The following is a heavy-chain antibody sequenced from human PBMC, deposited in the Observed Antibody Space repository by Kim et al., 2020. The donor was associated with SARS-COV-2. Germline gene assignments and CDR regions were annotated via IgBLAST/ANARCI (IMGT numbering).Heavy chain of an antibody. Sequence: GGSLRLSCAASGFTFSNYALNWVRQAPGKGPEWVSVISYGGSTKYYAASVKGRFTISRDNSKDTLFLHNNRLRVDTTGFYYSETELAQCCGSRYFYGRD. V-gene: IGHV3-30-3*01. CDR1: GFTFSNYA. J-gene: IGHJ6*01. CDR2: ISYGGSTK. D-gene: IGHD2-21*01. CDR3: ETELAQCCGSRYFYGRD.